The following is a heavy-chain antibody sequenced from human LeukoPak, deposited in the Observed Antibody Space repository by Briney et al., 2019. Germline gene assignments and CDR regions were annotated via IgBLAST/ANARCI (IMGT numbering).Heavy chain of an antibody. J-gene: IGHJ2*01. CDR2: IYYSGST. Sequence: SETLSLTCTVSGGSISSYYWSWIRQPPGKGLEWIGYIYYSGSTNYNPSLKSRVTISVDTSKNQFSLKLSSVTAADTAVYYCARTRTVTTGWYFDFWGRGTLVTVSS. CDR1: GGSISSYY. D-gene: IGHD4-17*01. CDR3: ARTRTVTTGWYFDF. V-gene: IGHV4-59*01.